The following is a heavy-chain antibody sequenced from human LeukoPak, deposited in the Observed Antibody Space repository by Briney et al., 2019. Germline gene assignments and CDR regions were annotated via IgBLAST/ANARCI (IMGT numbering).Heavy chain of an antibody. V-gene: IGHV3-23*01. Sequence: GGSLRLSCAASGFTFSNAWMSWVRQAPGKGLECVSVISGSGGSTYYADSVKGRFTISRDNSKKTLDLQMNSLRAEDTAVYFCAKGHSDFGTGFDGWGQGTLVTVSS. J-gene: IGHJ4*02. CDR3: AKGHSDFGTGFDG. CDR1: GFTFSNAW. D-gene: IGHD4-17*01. CDR2: ISGSGGST.